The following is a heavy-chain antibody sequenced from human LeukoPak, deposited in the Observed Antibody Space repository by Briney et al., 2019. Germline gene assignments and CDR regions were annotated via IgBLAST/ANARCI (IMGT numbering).Heavy chain of an antibody. CDR1: GFTFSSYG. D-gene: IGHD3-22*01. Sequence: GGSLRLSCAASGFTFSSYGMRWVRQAPGKGLEWVAVIWYDGSNKYYADSVKGRFTISRDNSKNTLYLQMNSLRAEDTAVYYCARDYYDSSGYSYFDYWGQGTLVTVSS. V-gene: IGHV3-33*01. J-gene: IGHJ4*02. CDR3: ARDYYDSSGYSYFDY. CDR2: IWYDGSNK.